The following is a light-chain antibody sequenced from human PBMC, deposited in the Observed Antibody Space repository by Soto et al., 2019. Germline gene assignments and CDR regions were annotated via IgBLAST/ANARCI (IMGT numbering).Light chain of an antibody. J-gene: IGLJ1*01. Sequence: QSVLTQPPSVSGAPGQRVTISCTGSSSNIGVVYDVHWYQHLPGTAPKLLIYGSTNRPSGVPDRFSGSKSGSSASLAITGLRAEDEADYYCLSYDSSLSGFVFGSGTKVTVL. CDR1: SSNIGVVYD. V-gene: IGLV1-40*01. CDR2: GST. CDR3: LSYDSSLSGFV.